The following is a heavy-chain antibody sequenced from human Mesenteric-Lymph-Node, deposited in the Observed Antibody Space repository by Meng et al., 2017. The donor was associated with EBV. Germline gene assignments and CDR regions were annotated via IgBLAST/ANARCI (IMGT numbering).Heavy chain of an antibody. Sequence: QFPLGQSGGGVKKPGASMKVCCKSSGYTFTGYGISWVRQAPGQGLEWMGWISAYNGNTKFAQKVQGRITMTTDTSTTTAYMELRSLRSDDTAVYYCARDGYSGYDRIDYWGQGTLVTVSS. V-gene: IGHV1-18*04. J-gene: IGHJ4*02. CDR1: GYTFTGYG. D-gene: IGHD5-12*01. CDR3: ARDGYSGYDRIDY. CDR2: ISAYNGNT.